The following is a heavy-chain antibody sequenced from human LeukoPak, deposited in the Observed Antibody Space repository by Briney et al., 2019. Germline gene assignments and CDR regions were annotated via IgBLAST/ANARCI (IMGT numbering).Heavy chain of an antibody. J-gene: IGHJ4*02. CDR1: GYTFTSYD. Sequence: ASVKVSCKASGYTFTSYDIDWVRQATGQGLEWMGWMNPNSGNTGYAQKFQGRVTITRNTSISTAYMELSSLRSEDTAVYYCARGGAYSSGWTEFDYWGQGTLVTVSS. CDR3: ARGGAYSSGWTEFDY. V-gene: IGHV1-8*03. CDR2: MNPNSGNT. D-gene: IGHD6-19*01.